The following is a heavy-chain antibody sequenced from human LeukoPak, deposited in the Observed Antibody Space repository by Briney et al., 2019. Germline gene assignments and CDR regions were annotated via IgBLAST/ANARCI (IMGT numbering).Heavy chain of an antibody. CDR3: ARGDYGGDSNAFDI. V-gene: IGHV3-30-3*01. CDR1: GFTFSSYA. Sequence: GGSLRLSCAASGFTFSSYAMHWLRQAPGKGLEWVAVISYDGSNKYYTDSVKGRFTISRDNSENTLSLQMNSLRAEDTAVYYCARGDYGGDSNAFDIWGPGTMVTVSS. CDR2: ISYDGSNK. D-gene: IGHD4-23*01. J-gene: IGHJ3*02.